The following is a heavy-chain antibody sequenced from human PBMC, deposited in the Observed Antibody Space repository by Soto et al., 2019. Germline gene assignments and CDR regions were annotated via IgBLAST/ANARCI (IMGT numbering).Heavy chain of an antibody. J-gene: IGHJ6*02. V-gene: IGHV1-18*01. CDR1: GYTFNNYG. CDR3: ARAVAEAGTFYYGMDV. CDR2: ISSYNANT. D-gene: IGHD6-19*01. Sequence: QAQLVQSGAEVKKPGASVKVSCRASGYTFNNYGFSWVRRAPGQDLEWMGWISSYNANTNYAQRFQCRVTMTTDMSTSTAYMELRSLTSDDTGVYYCARAVAEAGTFYYGMDVWGQGTTVTVSS.